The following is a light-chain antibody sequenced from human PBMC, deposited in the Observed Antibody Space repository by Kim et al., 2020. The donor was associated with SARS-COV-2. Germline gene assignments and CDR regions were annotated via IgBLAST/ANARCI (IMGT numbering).Light chain of an antibody. CDR3: AAWDDSLNGDVV. CDR2: RSN. J-gene: IGLJ2*01. Sequence: QSVLTQPPSASGTPGQRVTISCSGSRSDIGSNTVNWYQQLPETAPKLLIYRSNKRPSGVPDRFSASKSGTSASLAISGLQSEDEADYYCAAWDDSLNGDVVFGGGTQLTVL. CDR1: RSDIGSNT. V-gene: IGLV1-44*01.